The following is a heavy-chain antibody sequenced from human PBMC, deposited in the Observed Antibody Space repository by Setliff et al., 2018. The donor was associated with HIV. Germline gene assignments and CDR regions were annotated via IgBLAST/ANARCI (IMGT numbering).Heavy chain of an antibody. J-gene: IGHJ4*02. CDR3: AREDKYGYSSSWYNY. CDR1: GGSIYSGGYF. V-gene: IGHV4-61*08. CDR2: IYYSGNT. Sequence: SETLSLTCTVSGGSIYSGGYFWSWIRQPPGKGLEWIGSIYYSGNTNYNPSLKSRVTISVDTSKNQFSLRLRSLTAADTAVYYCAREDKYGYSSSWYNYWGQGALVTVSS. D-gene: IGHD6-13*01.